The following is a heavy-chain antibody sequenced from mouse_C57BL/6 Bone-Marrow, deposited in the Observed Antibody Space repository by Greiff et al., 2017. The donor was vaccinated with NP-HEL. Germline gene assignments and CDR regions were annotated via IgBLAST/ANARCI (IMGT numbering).Heavy chain of an antibody. J-gene: IGHJ4*01. CDR2: INYDGSST. V-gene: IGHV5-16*01. D-gene: IGHD2-4*01. Sequence: EVMLVESEGGLAQPGSSMKLSCTTSGFTFSDYYMAWVRQVPEKGLDWVANINYDGSSTYYLDSLKSRFIISRDNAKNILYLQMSSLKSEDTATYYCAREGGLRRRTYAMDYWGQGTSVTVSS. CDR1: GFTFSDYY. CDR3: AREGGLRRRTYAMDY.